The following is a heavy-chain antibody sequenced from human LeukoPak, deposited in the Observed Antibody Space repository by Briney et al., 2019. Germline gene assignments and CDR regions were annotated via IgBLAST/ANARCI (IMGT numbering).Heavy chain of an antibody. CDR2: ISGSGGST. Sequence: GGSLRLSCAASGFTFRNYGMHWVRQAPGKGLEWVSAISGSGGSTYYADSVKGRFTISRDNSKNTLYLQMNSLRAEDTAVYYCAKEGFYCSGGSCYSFYYYYMDVWGKGTTVTVSS. CDR3: AKEGFYCSGGSCYSFYYYYMDV. CDR1: GFTFRNYG. D-gene: IGHD2-15*01. V-gene: IGHV3-23*01. J-gene: IGHJ6*03.